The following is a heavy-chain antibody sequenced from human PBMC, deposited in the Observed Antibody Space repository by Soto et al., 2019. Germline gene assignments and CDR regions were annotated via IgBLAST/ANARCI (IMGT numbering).Heavy chain of an antibody. V-gene: IGHV1-18*01. CDR1: GYTFTRSG. D-gene: IGHD5-12*01. Sequence: ASVKVSCKASGYTFTRSGISCVRQAPGQGLEWMGWISAYNGNTNFAQKLQGRVSLTTDTSSTTAYMELRSLTSDDTAVYYCARDLVHGYTGFSDYWGQGTLVTVSS. CDR2: ISAYNGNT. CDR3: ARDLVHGYTGFSDY. J-gene: IGHJ4*02.